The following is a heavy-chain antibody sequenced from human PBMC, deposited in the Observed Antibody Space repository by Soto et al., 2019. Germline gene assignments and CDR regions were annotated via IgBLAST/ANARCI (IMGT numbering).Heavy chain of an antibody. Sequence: QVQLVQSGAEVKKPGSSVKVSCKASGGTFSSYAISWVRQAPGQGLEWMGGIIPIFGTANYAQKLQGKVTTPADEATSTAYMELSSLRSEDTAVYYCARFVYGGNSAGGGYWGQGTLVTVSS. CDR1: GGTFSSYA. CDR2: IIPIFGTA. D-gene: IGHD4-17*01. V-gene: IGHV1-69*01. CDR3: ARFVYGGNSAGGGY. J-gene: IGHJ4*02.